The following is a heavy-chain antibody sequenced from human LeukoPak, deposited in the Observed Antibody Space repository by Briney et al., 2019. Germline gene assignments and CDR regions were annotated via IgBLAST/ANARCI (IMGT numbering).Heavy chain of an antibody. V-gene: IGHV1-46*01. CDR3: ARGLGYCSSTSCYTWGNWFDP. J-gene: IGHJ5*02. D-gene: IGHD2-2*02. CDR2: INPSGGST. CDR1: GYTFTSYY. Sequence: VASVKVSCKASGYTFTSYYMHWVRQAPGQGLEWMGIINPSGGSTSYAQKFQGRVTMTRDMSTSTVYMELSSLRSEDTAVYCCARGLGYCSSTSCYTWGNWFDPWGQGTLVTVSS.